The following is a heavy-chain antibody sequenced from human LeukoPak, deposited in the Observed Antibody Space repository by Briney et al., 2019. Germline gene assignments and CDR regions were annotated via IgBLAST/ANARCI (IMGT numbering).Heavy chain of an antibody. D-gene: IGHD7-27*01. CDR3: ARDREAVANWGYDWFDP. CDR1: GGSISSYY. CDR2: IYTSGST. J-gene: IGHJ5*02. V-gene: IGHV4-4*07. Sequence: SETLSLTCTVSGGSISSYYWSWIRPPAGKGLEWIGRIYTSGSTNYNPSLKSRVTMSVDTSKNQFSLKLSSVTAADTAVYYCARDREAVANWGYDWFDPWGQGTLVTVSS.